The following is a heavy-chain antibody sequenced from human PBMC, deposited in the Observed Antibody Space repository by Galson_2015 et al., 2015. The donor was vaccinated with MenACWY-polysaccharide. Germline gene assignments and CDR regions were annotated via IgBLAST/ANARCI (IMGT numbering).Heavy chain of an antibody. CDR1: AFDFNKYV. V-gene: IGHV3-30*03. CDR3: ARDGCSSTNCHDYYNYYMDV. J-gene: IGHJ6*03. D-gene: IGHD2-2*01. CDR2: VSYDGNSQ. Sequence: SLRLSCAASAFDFNKYVMNWVRQAPGKGLEWVAVVSYDGNSQKYAEAVKGRFTISRDNSKKTVYLQMNSLRPEDTAIYSCARDGCSSTNCHDYYNYYMDVWGRGTTVIVSS.